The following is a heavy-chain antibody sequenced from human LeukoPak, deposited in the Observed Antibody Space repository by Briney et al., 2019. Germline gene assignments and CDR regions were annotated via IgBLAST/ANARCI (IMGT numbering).Heavy chain of an antibody. CDR3: ARHRTAGSELADFDY. V-gene: IGHV5-51*01. J-gene: IGHJ4*02. CDR1: GYRFTSYW. D-gene: IGHD6-13*01. Sequence: GESLKISCKASGYRFTSYWIGWVRQMPGKGLEWMGSIYPGDSDTRYSPSFQGQVTISADKSISTAYLQWSSLKASDTAMYYCARHRTAGSELADFDYWGQGTLVTVSS. CDR2: IYPGDSDT.